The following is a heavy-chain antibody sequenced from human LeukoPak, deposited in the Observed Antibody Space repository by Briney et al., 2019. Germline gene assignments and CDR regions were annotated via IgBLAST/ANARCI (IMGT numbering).Heavy chain of an antibody. D-gene: IGHD3-3*01. CDR3: AKGEFWSAYYN. CDR1: GFTFSTFA. Sequence: GGSLRLSCAASGFTFSTFAMNWVRQAPGKGLEWVATISDTAGTTYYADSVRGRFTISRDNSKNTLYLQMNSLRADDTAVHYCAKGEFWSAYYNWGQGTLVTVSS. CDR2: ISDTAGTT. V-gene: IGHV3-23*01. J-gene: IGHJ4*02.